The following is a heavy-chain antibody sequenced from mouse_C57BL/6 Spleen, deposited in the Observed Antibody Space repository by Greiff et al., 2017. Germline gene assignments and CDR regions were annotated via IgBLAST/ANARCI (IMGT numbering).Heavy chain of an antibody. Sequence: QVQLQQPGAELVRPGTSVKLSCKASGYTFTSYWMHWVKQRPGQGLEWIGVIDPSDSYTNYNQKFKGKATLTVDTSSSTAYMQLSSLTSEDSAVYYCARLYYSNYVFAYWGQGTLVTVSA. CDR2: IDPSDSYT. D-gene: IGHD2-5*01. J-gene: IGHJ3*01. V-gene: IGHV1-59*01. CDR1: GYTFTSYW. CDR3: ARLYYSNYVFAY.